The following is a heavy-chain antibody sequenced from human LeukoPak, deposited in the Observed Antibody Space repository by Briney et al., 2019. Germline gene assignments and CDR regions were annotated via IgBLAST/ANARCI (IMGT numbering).Heavy chain of an antibody. J-gene: IGHJ4*02. CDR1: GYSISTGYY. V-gene: IGHV4-34*01. CDR2: INHSGST. CDR3: ARQGDIVATIQTKAHDY. D-gene: IGHD5-12*01. Sequence: SSETLSLTCTVSGYSISTGYYWSWIRQPPGKGLEWIGEINHSGSTNYNPSLKSRVTISVDTSKNQFSLKLSSVTAADTAVYYCARQGDIVATIQTKAHDYWGQGTLVTVSS.